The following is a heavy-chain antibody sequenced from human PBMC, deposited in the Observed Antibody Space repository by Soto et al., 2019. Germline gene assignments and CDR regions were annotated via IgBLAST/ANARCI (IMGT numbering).Heavy chain of an antibody. V-gene: IGHV1-18*01. CDR3: ARGRYGDY. CDR1: GYTFTSYG. J-gene: IGHJ4*02. Sequence: QVHLVQSGAEVKKPGASVKVSCKASGYTFTSYGITWVRQAPGQGLEWMGWISAHNGNTDYAQKLQGRVIVTRDTSTSTDYMELRRLRSDATAVYYCARGRYGDYWGQGALVTVSS. D-gene: IGHD1-1*01. CDR2: ISAHNGNT.